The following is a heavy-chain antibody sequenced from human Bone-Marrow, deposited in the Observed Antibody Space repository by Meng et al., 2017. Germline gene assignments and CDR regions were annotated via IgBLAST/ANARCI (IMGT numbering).Heavy chain of an antibody. J-gene: IGHJ4*02. Sequence: GGSLRLSCAASGFTFSSYAMSWVRQAPGKGLEWVSAISGSGGSTYYADSVKGRFTISRDNSKNTLYLQMNSLRAEETAVYYCAKGGDYYCDSSGYYDYFDDWGQGTLVTVSS. V-gene: IGHV3-23*01. CDR3: AKGGDYYCDSSGYYDYFDD. CDR2: ISGSGGST. CDR1: GFTFSSYA. D-gene: IGHD3-22*01.